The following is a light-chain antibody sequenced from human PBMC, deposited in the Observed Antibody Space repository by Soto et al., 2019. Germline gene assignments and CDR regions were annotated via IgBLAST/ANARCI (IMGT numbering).Light chain of an antibody. CDR3: QTWGTGIVI. CDR1: SGHSNYA. J-gene: IGLJ2*01. CDR2: LNRDGSH. V-gene: IGLV4-69*01. Sequence: QPVLTQSPSASASLGASVKLTCTLSSGHSNYAIAWHQQQPEKGPRYLMKLNRDGSHSKGDGIPNRFSGSSSAAERYLTISSLQSEDEADYSCQTWGTGIVIFGGGTKLTVL.